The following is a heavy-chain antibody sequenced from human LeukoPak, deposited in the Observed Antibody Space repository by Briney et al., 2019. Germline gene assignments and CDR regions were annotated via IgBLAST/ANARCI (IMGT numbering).Heavy chain of an antibody. CDR3: ARGVGKNWFDP. CDR1: GGTFSSYA. D-gene: IGHD7-27*01. V-gene: IGHV1-69*04. J-gene: IGHJ5*02. Sequence: SVKVSCKASGGTFSSYAISWVRQAPGQGLEWMGRIIPILGIANYAQKFQGRVTITADKSTSTAYMELSSLRSEDTAVYYCARGVGKNWFDPWGQGTLVTVSS. CDR2: IIPILGIA.